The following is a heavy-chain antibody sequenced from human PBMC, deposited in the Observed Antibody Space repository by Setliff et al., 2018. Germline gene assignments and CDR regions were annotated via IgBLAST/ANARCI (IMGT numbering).Heavy chain of an antibody. V-gene: IGHV1-46*01. Sequence: ASVKVSCKASGYTFTSYGISWVRQAPGQGLEWMGIINPSGGSTSYAQKFQGRVTMTRDTSTSTVYMELSSLRSEDTAVYYCARGYRGYYNFWSGSQGANWFDPWGQGTLVTVSS. CDR1: GYTFTSYG. D-gene: IGHD3-3*01. CDR2: INPSGGST. J-gene: IGHJ5*02. CDR3: ARGYRGYYNFWSGSQGANWFDP.